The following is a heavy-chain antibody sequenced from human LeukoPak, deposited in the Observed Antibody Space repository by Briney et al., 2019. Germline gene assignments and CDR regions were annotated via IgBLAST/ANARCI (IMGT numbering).Heavy chain of an antibody. CDR2: IYYSGTT. J-gene: IGHJ3*02. Sequence: SETLSLTCTVSGGSISSDNYYWGWIRQPPGKGLEWIGSIYYSGTTYYNPSLKSRVTISVDTSKNQFSLKLSSVTAADTAVYYCARDRFVSGPFDAFDIWGQGTMVTVSS. D-gene: IGHD3-10*01. CDR1: GGSISSDNYY. CDR3: ARDRFVSGPFDAFDI. V-gene: IGHV4-39*02.